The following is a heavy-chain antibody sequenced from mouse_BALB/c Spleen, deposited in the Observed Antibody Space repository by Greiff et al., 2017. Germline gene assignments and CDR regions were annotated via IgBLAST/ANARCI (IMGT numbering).Heavy chain of an antibody. J-gene: IGHJ1*01. Sequence: VQLQQSGAELARPGASVKLSCKASGYTFTSYWMQWVKQRPGQGLEWIGAIYPGDGDTRYTQKFKGKATLTADKSSSTAYMQLSSLASEDSAVYYCERLWDDFDVGGAGTTVTVS. CDR1: GYTFTSYW. D-gene: IGHD4-1*01. CDR2: IYPGDGDT. CDR3: ERLWDDFDV. V-gene: IGHV1-87*01.